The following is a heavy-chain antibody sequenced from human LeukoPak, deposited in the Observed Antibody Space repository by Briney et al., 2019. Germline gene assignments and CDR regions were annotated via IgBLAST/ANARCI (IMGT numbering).Heavy chain of an antibody. J-gene: IGHJ5*02. CDR2: ISGSGDDP. CDR3: AKQFVDI. V-gene: IGHV3-23*01. Sequence: GGSLRLSCAASGFTFSNYAMNWVRQAPGRGLEWVSSISGSGDDPSYADSVKGRFTISRDNSRNTLYLQMNSLRAEDTAVYYCAKQFVDIWGQGTLVTVSS. D-gene: IGHD5-24*01. CDR1: GFTFSNYA.